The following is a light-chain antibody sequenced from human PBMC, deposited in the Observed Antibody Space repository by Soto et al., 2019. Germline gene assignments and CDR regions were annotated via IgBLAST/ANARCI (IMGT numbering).Light chain of an antibody. CDR3: QQYNSYPWT. CDR2: AAS. J-gene: IGKJ1*01. V-gene: IGKV1-39*01. Sequence: DIQMTQSPSSLSASVGDRVTITCRASQSISSYLNWYQQKPRKAPKLLIYAASSLQSGVPSRFSGSGSGTEFTLTISSLQPDDFATYYCQQYNSYPWTFGQGTKVDI. CDR1: QSISSY.